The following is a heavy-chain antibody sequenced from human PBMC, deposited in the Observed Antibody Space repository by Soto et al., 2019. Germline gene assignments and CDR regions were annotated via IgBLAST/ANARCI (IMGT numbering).Heavy chain of an antibody. J-gene: IGHJ6*03. V-gene: IGHV3-9*01. Sequence: GGSLRLSCAASGFTFDDYAMHWVRQAPGKGLEWVSGISWNSGSIGYADSVKGRFTISRDNAKNSLYLQMNSLRAEDTALYYCAKDMKSKLDTYYDISYYYYMDVWGKGTTVTVSS. CDR1: GFTFDDYA. CDR3: AKDMKSKLDTYYDISYYYYMDV. D-gene: IGHD3-9*01. CDR2: ISWNSGSI.